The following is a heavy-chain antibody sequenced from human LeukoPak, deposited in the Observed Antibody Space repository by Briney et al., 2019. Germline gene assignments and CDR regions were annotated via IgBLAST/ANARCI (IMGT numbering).Heavy chain of an antibody. D-gene: IGHD1-14*01. V-gene: IGHV3-7*01. CDR3: ARDSFETDIDY. CDR2: IKEDGSEK. J-gene: IGHJ4*02. CDR1: GFLFSRYW. Sequence: PGGSLRLSCAASGFLFSRYWMSRVRQAPGKGLEWVANIKEDGSEKYYVESMKGRFTISRDNVKNSLYLQINSLRAEDTAVYYCARDSFETDIDYWGQGTLVTVSP.